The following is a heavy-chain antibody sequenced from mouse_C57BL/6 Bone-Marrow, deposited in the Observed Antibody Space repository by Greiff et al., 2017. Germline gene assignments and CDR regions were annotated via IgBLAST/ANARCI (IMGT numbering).Heavy chain of an antibody. CDR3: ARGWDDY. CDR1: GYTFTSYW. Sequence: LQQPGAELVKPGASVKLSCKASGYTFTSYWMQWVKQRPGQGLEWIGEIDPSDSYTNYNQKFKGKATLTVDTSSSTAYMQLSSLTSEDSAVYYCARGWDDYWGQGTTLTVSS. CDR2: IDPSDSYT. D-gene: IGHD4-1*01. J-gene: IGHJ2*01. V-gene: IGHV1-50*01.